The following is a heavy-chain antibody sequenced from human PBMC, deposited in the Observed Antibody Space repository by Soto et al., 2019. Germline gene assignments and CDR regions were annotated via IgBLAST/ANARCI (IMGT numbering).Heavy chain of an antibody. J-gene: IGHJ4*02. CDR3: ARAHSSSYYFDY. CDR2: INPSGGST. V-gene: IGHV1-46*03. CDR1: GYTITSYY. Sequence: APVKVSCKSSGYTITSYYMHCVRQAPGQGLEWMGIINPSGGSTSYAQKFQGRVTMTRDTSTSTVYMELSSLRSEDTAVYYCARAHSSSYYFDYWGQGTLVTVSS. D-gene: IGHD6-6*01.